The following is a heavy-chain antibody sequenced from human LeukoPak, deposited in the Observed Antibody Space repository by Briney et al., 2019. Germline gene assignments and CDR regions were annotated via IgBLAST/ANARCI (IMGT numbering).Heavy chain of an antibody. J-gene: IGHJ6*03. V-gene: IGHV3-7*01. CDR3: AREGPQDDFWSGINYYYYYYMDV. D-gene: IGHD3-3*01. CDR1: GFTFSSYW. Sequence: GGSLRLSCAASGFTFSSYWMSWVRQAPGKGLEWVANIKQDGSEKYYVDSVKGRFTLSRDNAKNSLYLQMNSLRAEDTAVYYCAREGPQDDFWSGINYYYYYYMDVWGKGTTVTVSS. CDR2: IKQDGSEK.